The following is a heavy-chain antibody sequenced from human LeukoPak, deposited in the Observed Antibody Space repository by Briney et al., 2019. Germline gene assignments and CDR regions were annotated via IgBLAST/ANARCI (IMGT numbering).Heavy chain of an antibody. V-gene: IGHV3-15*01. CDR2: IKSKTDGGTT. D-gene: IGHD5/OR15-5a*01. J-gene: IGHJ4*02. Sequence: GGSLRLSCAASGFTFSNAWMSWVRQAPGKELEWVGRIKSKTDGGTTDYAAPVKGRFTISRDDSKNTLYLQMNSLKTEDTAVYYCTTDLSERYYFGYWGQETLVTVSS. CDR3: TTDLSERYYFGY. CDR1: GFTFSNAW.